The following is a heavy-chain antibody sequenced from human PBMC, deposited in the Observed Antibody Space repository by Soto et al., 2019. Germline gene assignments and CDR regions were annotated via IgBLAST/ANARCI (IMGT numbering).Heavy chain of an antibody. J-gene: IGHJ4*02. CDR1: GVSIIGDD. V-gene: IGHV4-59*01. CDR3: PTVLSRLAVTADY. CDR2: IYYSGST. D-gene: IGHD6-19*01. Sequence: PSVTLSRTCTVSGVSIIGDDWSWIRQPPGKGLEWIGYIYYSGSTNYNPSLKSRVTISVDTSKNQFSLKLSSVTDADTAVYYCPTVLSRLAVTADYWGQGNLVTVSS.